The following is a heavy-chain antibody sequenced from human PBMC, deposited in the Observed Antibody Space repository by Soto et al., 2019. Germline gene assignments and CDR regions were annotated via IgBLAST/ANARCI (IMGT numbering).Heavy chain of an antibody. CDR1: GFTFSDSY. Sequence: PGGSLRLSCAASGFTFSDSYMSWIRQAPGKGLEWVSDISSSGRTIYYADSVKGRFTISRDNAKNSLYLQMDSLRAEDTAMYYCAREIAAAGIYYFDSWGQGNLVTVSS. J-gene: IGHJ4*02. D-gene: IGHD6-13*01. CDR2: ISSSGRTI. CDR3: AREIAAAGIYYFDS. V-gene: IGHV3-11*01.